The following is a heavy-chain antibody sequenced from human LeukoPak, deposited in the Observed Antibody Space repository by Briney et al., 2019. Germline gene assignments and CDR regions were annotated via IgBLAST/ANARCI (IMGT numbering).Heavy chain of an antibody. Sequence: QSGRSLRLSCAASGFTFSSYAMHWVRQAPGKGLEWVAVISYDGSNKYYADSVKGRFTISRDNSKNTLYLQMNSLRAEDTAVYYCAREFPRWNYLDYWGQGTLVTVSS. J-gene: IGHJ4*02. D-gene: IGHD5-24*01. CDR2: ISYDGSNK. V-gene: IGHV3-30-3*01. CDR1: GFTFSSYA. CDR3: AREFPRWNYLDY.